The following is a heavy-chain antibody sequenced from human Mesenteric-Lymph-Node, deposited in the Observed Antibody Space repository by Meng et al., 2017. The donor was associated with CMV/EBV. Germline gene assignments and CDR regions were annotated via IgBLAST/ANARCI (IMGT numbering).Heavy chain of an antibody. CDR2: INTNTGNP. V-gene: IGHV7-4-1*02. Sequence: CKASGYTFTSYAMNWVRQAPGQGFEWMGWINTNTGNPTYAQGFTGRCVFSLDTSVSTAYLQISSLKAEDTAVYYCARFITNSLYYFDYWGQGTLVTVSS. CDR3: ARFITNSLYYFDY. J-gene: IGHJ4*02. D-gene: IGHD3-22*01. CDR1: GYTFTSYA.